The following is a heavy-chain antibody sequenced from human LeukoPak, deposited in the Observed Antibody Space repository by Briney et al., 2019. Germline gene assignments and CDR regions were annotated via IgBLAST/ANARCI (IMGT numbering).Heavy chain of an antibody. D-gene: IGHD3-22*01. CDR2: INSDGSST. Sequence: PGGSLRLSCAASGFTFSSYWMHWVRQAPGKGLVWVSRINSDGSSTSYADSVKGRFTISRDNAKKSLYLQMNSLRVEDTAVYYCARVGGVTMIVVLIGDGFDIWGQGTMVTVSS. J-gene: IGHJ3*02. CDR1: GFTFSSYW. CDR3: ARVGGVTMIVVLIGDGFDI. V-gene: IGHV3-74*01.